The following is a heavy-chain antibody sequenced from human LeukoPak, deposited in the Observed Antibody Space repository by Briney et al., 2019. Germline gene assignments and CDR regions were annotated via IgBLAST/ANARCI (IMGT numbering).Heavy chain of an antibody. J-gene: IGHJ5*02. CDR3: ARVRDGYNYWFDP. V-gene: IGHV4-39*07. CDR2: IYYSGST. D-gene: IGHD5-24*01. Sequence: ASETLSLTCTVSGGSISSSSYYWGWIRQPPGKGLEWIGSIYYSGSTYYNPSLKSRVTISVDTSKNQFSLKLSSVTAADTAVYYCARVRDGYNYWFDPWGQGTLVTVSS. CDR1: GGSISSSSYY.